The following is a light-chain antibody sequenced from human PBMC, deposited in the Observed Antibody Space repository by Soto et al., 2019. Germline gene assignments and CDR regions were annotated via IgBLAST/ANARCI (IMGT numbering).Light chain of an antibody. J-gene: IGLJ2*01. CDR2: DVI. Sequence: QSALTQPASVSGSPGQSITISCTGTSSDVGGYNYVSWYQHHPGKAPKLIIYDVINRPSGVSNRFSVSKSGNTASLTISGLQAEDEADYYCNSYTSTSTLVFGGGTKLTVL. CDR3: NSYTSTSTLV. CDR1: SSDVGGYNY. V-gene: IGLV2-14*03.